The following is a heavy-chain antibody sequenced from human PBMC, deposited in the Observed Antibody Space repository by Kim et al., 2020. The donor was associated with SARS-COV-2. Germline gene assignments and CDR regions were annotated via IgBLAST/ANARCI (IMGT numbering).Heavy chain of an antibody. CDR2: LLGDGRNE. V-gene: IGHV3-30*04. J-gene: IGHJ6*03. CDR1: GFSVKGKA. D-gene: IGHD3-16*01. Sequence: GGSLRLSCEASGFSVKGKAMFWVRQAPGKELEWVAVLLGDGRNEMYADSVRGRLTVSRDTSRNTLFLQMNSLRGEDTAIYYCARQGDYSLYYMAVWGKGTTVIVSS. CDR3: ARQGDYSLYYMAV.